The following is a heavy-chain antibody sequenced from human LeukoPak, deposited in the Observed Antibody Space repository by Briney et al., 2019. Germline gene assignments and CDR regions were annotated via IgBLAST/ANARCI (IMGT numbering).Heavy chain of an antibody. Sequence: SETLSLTCTVSGGSISSGSYYWNWIRQPAGRGLEWIGRIYTSGSTNYNPSLKSRVTVSVDTSKNQFSLKLSSVTAADTAVYYCAREGLNMVRGVIPKEAWGWFDPWGQGTLVTVSS. V-gene: IGHV4-61*02. J-gene: IGHJ5*02. CDR1: GGSISSGSYY. D-gene: IGHD3-10*01. CDR3: AREGLNMVRGVIPKEAWGWFDP. CDR2: IYTSGST.